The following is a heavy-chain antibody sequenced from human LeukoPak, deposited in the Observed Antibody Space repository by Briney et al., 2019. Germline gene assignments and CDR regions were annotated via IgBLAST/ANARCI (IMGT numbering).Heavy chain of an antibody. CDR3: ARRWVTMMAFDI. CDR2: IYYSGST. V-gene: IGHV4-59*12. Sequence: SETLSLTCTVSGGSISSYYWNWIRQPPGKGLEWIGYIYYSGSTNYNSSLKSRVTISVDTSKNQFSLKLSSVTAADTAVYYCARRWVTMMAFDIWGQGTMVTVSS. J-gene: IGHJ3*02. CDR1: GGSISSYY. D-gene: IGHD3-22*01.